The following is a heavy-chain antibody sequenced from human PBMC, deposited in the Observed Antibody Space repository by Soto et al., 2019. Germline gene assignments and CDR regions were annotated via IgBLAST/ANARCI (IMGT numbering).Heavy chain of an antibody. CDR1: GGSISSYY. CDR2: IYYSGST. CDR3: ARGRKVRGVIWD. D-gene: IGHD3-10*01. J-gene: IGHJ4*02. V-gene: IGHV4-59*01. Sequence: SEALSVTCTVSGGSISSYYWSWIRQPPGKGLEWIGYIYYSGSTNYNPSLKSRVTISVDTSKNQFSLKLSSVTAADTAVYYCARGRKVRGVIWDWGQGTLVTVSS.